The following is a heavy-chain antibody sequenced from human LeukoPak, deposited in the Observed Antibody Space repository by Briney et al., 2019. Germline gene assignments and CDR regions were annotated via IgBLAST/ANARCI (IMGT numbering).Heavy chain of an antibody. CDR1: GYTFTSYD. CDR3: AREYPDNARRRYFDL. V-gene: IGHV1-8*03. D-gene: IGHD1-14*01. CDR2: MNPNSGNT. J-gene: IGHJ2*01. Sequence: ASVKVSCKASGYTFTSYDINWVRQATGQGLEWMGWMNPNSGNTGYAQKFQGRVTITRNTSISTAYMELSSLRSEDTAVYYCAREYPDNARRRYFDLWGRGTLVTVSS.